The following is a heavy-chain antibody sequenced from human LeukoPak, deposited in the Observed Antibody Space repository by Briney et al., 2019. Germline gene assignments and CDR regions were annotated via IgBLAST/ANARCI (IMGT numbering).Heavy chain of an antibody. CDR3: ARDGPYYYDSSGYNAFDI. J-gene: IGHJ3*02. CDR1: GYTFTGYY. V-gene: IGHV1-2*02. D-gene: IGHD3-22*01. CDR2: INPNSGGT. Sequence: ASVKVSCKASGYTFTGYYMHWVRQAPGQGLEWMGWINPNSGGTNYAQKFQGRVTMTRDMSTSTVYMELSSLRSEDTAVYYCARDGPYYYDSSGYNAFDIWGQGTMVTVSS.